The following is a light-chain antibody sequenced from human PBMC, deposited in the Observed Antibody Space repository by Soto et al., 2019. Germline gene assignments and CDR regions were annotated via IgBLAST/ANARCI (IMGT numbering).Light chain of an antibody. CDR3: SSYASSITVI. Sequence: QSALTQPASVSGSPGQSITISCTGTSSDVGAYNYVSWYQQHPVKAPKLMIYDVSSRPSGISNRFSGSKSGNTASLTISGVQAEDEADYYCSSYASSITVIFGGGTKLTVL. CDR1: SSDVGAYNY. CDR2: DVS. V-gene: IGLV2-14*01. J-gene: IGLJ2*01.